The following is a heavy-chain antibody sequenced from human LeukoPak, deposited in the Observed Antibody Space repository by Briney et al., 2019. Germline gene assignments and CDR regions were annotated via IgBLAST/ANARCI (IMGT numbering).Heavy chain of an antibody. CDR1: GFTFSTFA. CDR2: IFPSGGEI. V-gene: IGHV3-23*01. D-gene: IGHD6-19*01. Sequence: PGGSLRLSCAASGFTFSTFAMIWVRQPPGKGLEWVSSIFPSGGEIHYADSVRGRFTISRDNSKSTLSLQMNSLRAEDTAVYYCAKAQGYSSGNYFDYWGQGTLVTVSS. J-gene: IGHJ4*02. CDR3: AKAQGYSSGNYFDY.